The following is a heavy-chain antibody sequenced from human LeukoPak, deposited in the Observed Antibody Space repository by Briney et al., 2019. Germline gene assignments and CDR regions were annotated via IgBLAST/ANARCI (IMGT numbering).Heavy chain of an antibody. CDR3: ARDPSRGLYYFDH. D-gene: IGHD3/OR15-3a*01. CDR1: GFTFSTYS. J-gene: IGHJ4*02. CDR2: ITSPVGRM. V-gene: IGHV3-21*01. Sequence: PGGSLRLSCAASGFTFSTYSMNWVRQAPGKGLEWVSSITSPVGRMYYADSLKGRITISRDNARSTLYLQMNSLRAEDTAVYYCARDPSRGLYYFDHWGQGTLVTVSS.